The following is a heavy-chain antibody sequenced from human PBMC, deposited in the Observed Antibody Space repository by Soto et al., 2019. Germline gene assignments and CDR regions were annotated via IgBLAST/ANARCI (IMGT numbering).Heavy chain of an antibody. CDR3: AREAAAAHYYYYGMDV. CDR2: IYSGGST. J-gene: IGHJ6*02. Sequence: EVQLVESGGGLIQPGGSLRLSCAASGFTVSSNYMSWVRQAPGKGLEWVSVIYSGGSTYYADSVKGRFTISRDNSKNTLDLQMNSLRAEDTAVYYCAREAAAAHYYYYGMDVWGQGTTVTVSS. D-gene: IGHD6-13*01. CDR1: GFTVSSNY. V-gene: IGHV3-53*01.